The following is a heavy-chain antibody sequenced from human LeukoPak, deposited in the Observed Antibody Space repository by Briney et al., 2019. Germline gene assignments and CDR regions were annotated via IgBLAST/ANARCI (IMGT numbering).Heavy chain of an antibody. CDR2: ISSSSSTI. J-gene: IGHJ5*02. Sequence: GGSLRLSCAASGFTFSSYSMNWVRQAPGKGLGWVSYISSSSSTIYYADSVKGRFTISRDNAKNSLYLQMNSLRAEDTAVYYCARGYSSGHNWFDPWGQGTLVTVSS. D-gene: IGHD6-19*01. CDR1: GFTFSSYS. CDR3: ARGYSSGHNWFDP. V-gene: IGHV3-48*01.